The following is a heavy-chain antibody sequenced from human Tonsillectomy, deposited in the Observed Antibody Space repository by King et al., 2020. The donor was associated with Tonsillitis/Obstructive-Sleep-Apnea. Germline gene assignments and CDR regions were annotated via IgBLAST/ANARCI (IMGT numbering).Heavy chain of an antibody. Sequence: VQLQESGPGLVKPSETLSLTCTVSGDSINNYYWSWIRQPPGKGLEWIGYIYYSGGTNYNPSLKSRITISVETSKNQFSLMLSSVTAADTAVYYCARMSPGRRLFDYWGQGTLVTVSS. J-gene: IGHJ4*02. CDR3: ARMSPGRRLFDY. V-gene: IGHV4-59*01. CDR2: IYYSGGT. D-gene: IGHD1-14*01. CDR1: GDSINNYY.